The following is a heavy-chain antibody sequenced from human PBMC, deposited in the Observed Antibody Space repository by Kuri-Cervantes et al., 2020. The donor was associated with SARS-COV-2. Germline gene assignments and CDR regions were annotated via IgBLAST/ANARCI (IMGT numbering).Heavy chain of an antibody. CDR3: ARGGKHHHILRFLESFHFDS. D-gene: IGHD3-3*01. J-gene: IGHJ4*02. CDR1: GYTFSDYSNYY. V-gene: IGHV1-2*04. CDR2: INPNSGGT. Sequence: ASVKVSCKASGYTFSDYSNYYMYWVRLAPGQGLEWMGWINPNSGGTDYAQRYQGWVTMTRDTPTRTAFMELNRLTSDDTAVYFCARGGKHHHILRFLESFHFDSWGQGTLVTVSS.